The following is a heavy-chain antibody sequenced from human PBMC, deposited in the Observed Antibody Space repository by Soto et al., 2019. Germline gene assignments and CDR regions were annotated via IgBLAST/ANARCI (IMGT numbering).Heavy chain of an antibody. J-gene: IGHJ5*02. CDR2: ISYDGSKK. V-gene: IGHV3-30-3*01. D-gene: IGHD1-7*01. CDR3: ARDVAGKNYFDP. Sequence: QAQLVESGGGVVQPGRSLRLSCGASGFTFSHYAMHWVRQAPGKGLEWVAIISYDGSKKYYGDSVKGRFTISRDNSKNTLYLQMNSLRVEDTAVYYCARDVAGKNYFDPWGQGTPVTVSS. CDR1: GFTFSHYA.